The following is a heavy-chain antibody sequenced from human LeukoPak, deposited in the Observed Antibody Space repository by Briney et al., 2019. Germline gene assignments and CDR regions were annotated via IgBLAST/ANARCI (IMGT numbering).Heavy chain of an antibody. Sequence: SETLSLTCTVSGGSISSYYWSWIWQPAGKGLEWIGRIYTSGSTNYNPSLKSRVTMSVDTSKNQFSLKLSSVTAADTAVYYCARDNYSSGWYRRKNAFDIWGQGAMVTVSS. V-gene: IGHV4-4*07. CDR3: ARDNYSSGWYRRKNAFDI. D-gene: IGHD6-19*01. J-gene: IGHJ3*02. CDR1: GGSISSYY. CDR2: IYTSGST.